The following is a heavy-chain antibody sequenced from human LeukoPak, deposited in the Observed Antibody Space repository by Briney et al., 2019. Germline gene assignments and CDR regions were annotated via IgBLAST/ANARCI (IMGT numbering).Heavy chain of an antibody. CDR3: ARVNWNDALGTCDI. CDR1: GGSFSGYY. CDR2: INHSGST. J-gene: IGHJ3*02. V-gene: IGHV4-34*01. Sequence: SETLSLTCAVYGGSFSGYYWSWIRQPPGKGLEWIGEINHSGSTNYNPSLKSRVTISVDTSKNQFSLKLSSVTAADTAVYYCARVNWNDALGTCDIWGQGTMVTVSS. D-gene: IGHD1-1*01.